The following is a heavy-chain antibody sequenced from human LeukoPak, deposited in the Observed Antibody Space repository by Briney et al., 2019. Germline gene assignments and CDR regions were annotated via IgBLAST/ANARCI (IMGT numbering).Heavy chain of an antibody. CDR1: GFTFSSYG. Sequence: GGSLRLSCAASGFTFSSYGMHSVRQAPGKGLEWVAFIRYDGSNKYYADSVKGRFTISRDNSKNTLFLQMNSLRAEDTAVYYCARAKEDTAMVKNYWGQGTLVTVSS. J-gene: IGHJ4*02. CDR3: ARAKEDTAMVKNY. V-gene: IGHV3-30*02. D-gene: IGHD5-18*01. CDR2: IRYDGSNK.